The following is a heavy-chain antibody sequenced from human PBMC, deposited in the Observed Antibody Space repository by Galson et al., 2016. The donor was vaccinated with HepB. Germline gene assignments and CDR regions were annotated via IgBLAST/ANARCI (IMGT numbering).Heavy chain of an antibody. J-gene: IGHJ3*02. CDR3: ARDPARVGFQTGAFDI. V-gene: IGHV6-1*01. D-gene: IGHD1-26*01. Sequence: CAISGDSVSSNIAAWNWIRQSPSRGLEWLGRTSYRSKWYNDYAIPVRSRITINPDTSKNQYSLQLNSVTPDDTAVYYCARDPARVGFQTGAFDIWGQGTMVTVSS. CDR2: TSYRSKWYN. CDR1: GDSVSSNIAA.